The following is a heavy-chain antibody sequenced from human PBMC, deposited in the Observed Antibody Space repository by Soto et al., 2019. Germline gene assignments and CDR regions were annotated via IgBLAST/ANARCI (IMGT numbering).Heavy chain of an antibody. CDR1: GGTFSSYT. D-gene: IGHD2-2*02. Sequence: SVKVSCKASGGTFSSYTISWVRQAPGQGLEWMGRIIPILGIANYAQKFQGRVTITADKSTSTAYMELSSLRSEDTAVYYCAREGRVVSAAIEDSSYYYMDVWGKGTTVTVSS. CDR2: IIPILGIA. CDR3: AREGRVVSAAIEDSSYYYMDV. V-gene: IGHV1-69*04. J-gene: IGHJ6*03.